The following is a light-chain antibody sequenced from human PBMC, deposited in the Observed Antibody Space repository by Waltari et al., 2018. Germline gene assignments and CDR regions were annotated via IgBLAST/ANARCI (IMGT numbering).Light chain of an antibody. CDR1: QSLNSY. CDR2: AAS. J-gene: IGKJ5*01. Sequence: DIQMTQSPSSLSASVGDRVTITCRASQSLNSYLNWYQQKPGKAPKLLIYAASSLQSEVPSRFSGSGSGTDFTLTISSLQPEDFATYYCQQSYSTPPITFGQGTRLEIK. CDR3: QQSYSTPPIT. V-gene: IGKV1-39*01.